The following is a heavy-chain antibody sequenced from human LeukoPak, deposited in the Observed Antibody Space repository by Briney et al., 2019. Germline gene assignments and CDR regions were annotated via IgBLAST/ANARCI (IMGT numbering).Heavy chain of an antibody. V-gene: IGHV6-1*01. CDR2: TYYRSKWYN. D-gene: IGHD6-19*01. Sequence: QTLSLTCAISGDSASSNSAVCNCIRQSPSRGLEWLGRTYYRSKWYNDYAVSVKSRLSITPDTSKNQFSLQLNSVTPEDTAVYYCGREAVAGWNDRWGQGTLVTVSS. J-gene: IGHJ5*02. CDR3: GREAVAGWNDR. CDR1: GDSASSNSAV.